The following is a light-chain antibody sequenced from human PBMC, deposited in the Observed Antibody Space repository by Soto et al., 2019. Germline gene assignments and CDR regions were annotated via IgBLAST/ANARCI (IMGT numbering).Light chain of an antibody. J-gene: IGKJ1*01. Sequence: EIVLTQSPATLSLSPGERATLSCRASQSVSSYLAWYQQKPGQAHRLLIYDASNRATGIPARFSGSGSGTDFALNISSLEPEDFAVYYCQRLSNWPTFGQGTKVEIK. CDR2: DAS. CDR3: QRLSNWPT. CDR1: QSVSSY. V-gene: IGKV3-11*01.